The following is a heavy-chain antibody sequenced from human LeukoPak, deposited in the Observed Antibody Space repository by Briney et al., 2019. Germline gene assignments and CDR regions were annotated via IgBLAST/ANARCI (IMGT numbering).Heavy chain of an antibody. CDR2: IRGTGTTT. V-gene: IGHV3-23*01. Sequence: GGSLRLSCAASGFTFSDHAMSWVRQAPGKGLEWVSAIRGTGTTTFYAAPVKGRFNISRDNAKKTAHLQMNSLRAEDTAIDYCWKEKTLGYSIDAFDLWAQGTVDTVSS. D-gene: IGHD5-18*01. CDR3: WKEKTLGYSIDAFDL. J-gene: IGHJ3*01. CDR1: GFTFSDHA.